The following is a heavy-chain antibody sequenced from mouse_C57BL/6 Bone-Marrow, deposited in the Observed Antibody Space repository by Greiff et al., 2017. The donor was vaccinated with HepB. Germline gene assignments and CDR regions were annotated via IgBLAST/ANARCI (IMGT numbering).Heavy chain of an antibody. V-gene: IGHV1-54*01. D-gene: IGHD2-4*01. J-gene: IGHJ2*01. CDR3: AIYYDYFDY. CDR2: INPGSGGT. CDR1: GYAFTNYL. Sequence: QVQLQQSGAELVRPGTSVKVSCKASGYAFTNYLIEWVKQRPGQGLEWIGVINPGSGGTNYNEKFKGKATLTADKSSSTAYMQLSSLTSEDSAVYFCAIYYDYFDYWGQGTTLTVSS.